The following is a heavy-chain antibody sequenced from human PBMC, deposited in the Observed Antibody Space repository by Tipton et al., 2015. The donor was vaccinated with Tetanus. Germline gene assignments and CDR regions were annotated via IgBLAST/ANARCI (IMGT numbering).Heavy chain of an antibody. J-gene: IGHJ6*02. V-gene: IGHV3-64*01. CDR3: ARAVVGAPGCMDV. CDR1: GFIFSHFP. Sequence: SLRLSCAASGFIFSHFPMHWVRQAPGMELEYLSSILDERTTLYANSVKGRFTISRDIAKNSLYLQMSSLRAEDMAVYYCARAVVGAPGCMDVWGQGTTVTVSS. D-gene: IGHD1-26*01. CDR2: ILDERTT.